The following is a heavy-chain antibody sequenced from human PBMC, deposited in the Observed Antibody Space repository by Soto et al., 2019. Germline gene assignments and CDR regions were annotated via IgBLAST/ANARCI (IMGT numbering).Heavy chain of an antibody. D-gene: IGHD3-16*01. V-gene: IGHV4-31*02. CDR3: AREREDGYNWGRYFGY. Sequence: WSWIRQHPGKGLEWIGYIYYSGSTYYNPSLKSRVTISVDTSKNQFSLKLSSVTAADTAVYYCAREREDGYNWGRYFGYWGQVTLVIVS. J-gene: IGHJ4*02. CDR2: IYYSGST.